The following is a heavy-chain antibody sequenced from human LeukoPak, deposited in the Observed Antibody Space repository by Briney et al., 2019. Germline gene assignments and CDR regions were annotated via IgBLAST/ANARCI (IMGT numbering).Heavy chain of an antibody. CDR3: ARVEVGPPNWFDP. D-gene: IGHD2-21*01. J-gene: IGHJ5*02. V-gene: IGHV3-66*01. CDR1: GFTASSNY. Sequence: PGGSLRLSCAASGFTASSNYMSWVRQAPGKGLERVSVIYSGGSTYYADSVKGRFTISRDNSKNTLYLQMNSLRAEDTAVYYCARVEVGPPNWFDPWGQGTLATVSS. CDR2: IYSGGST.